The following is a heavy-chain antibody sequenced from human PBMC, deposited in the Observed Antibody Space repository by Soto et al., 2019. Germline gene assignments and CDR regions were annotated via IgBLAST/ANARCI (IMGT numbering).Heavy chain of an antibody. D-gene: IGHD6-13*01. CDR2: SNHSGST. CDR3: ARGGYSGLSY. V-gene: IGHV4-34*01. J-gene: IGHJ4*02. CDR1: GGSFSGYY. Sequence: QVQLQQWGAGLLKPSETLSLTCAVYGGSFSGYYWSWIRQPPGKGLEWIGESNHSGSTNYNPSLKSRVTISVDTSKDQFSRKLRSVTAADTAVYYCARGGYSGLSYWGQGTLVTVSS.